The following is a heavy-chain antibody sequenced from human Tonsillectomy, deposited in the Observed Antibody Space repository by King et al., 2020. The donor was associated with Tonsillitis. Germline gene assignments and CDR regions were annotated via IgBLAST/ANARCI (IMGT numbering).Heavy chain of an antibody. CDR3: VRSPPSYDYDSGRDS. V-gene: IGHV1-69*01. J-gene: IGHJ4*02. CDR2: TIAISGTT. D-gene: IGHD3-10*01. Sequence: QLVQSGPEVKNPGSSVKVSCKASGGTFSSYAVSWVRQAPGQGLEWMGGTIAISGTTNYAQKFQGRVTITADGSTSTAYMELSSLRSEDTAVYVCVRSPPSYDYDSGRDSWGQGTLVTVSS. CDR1: GGTFSSYA.